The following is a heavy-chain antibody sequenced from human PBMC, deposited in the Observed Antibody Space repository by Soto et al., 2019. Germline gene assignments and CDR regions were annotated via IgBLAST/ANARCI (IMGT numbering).Heavy chain of an antibody. CDR3: ARAVAGYYFDY. Sequence: GSLRLSCAASRFTFSGFTFSSYWMSWVRQAPGKGLEWVANIKQDGNEKYYVDSVKGRFTISRDNAKNSLYLQMNSLRAEDTAVYYCARAVAGYYFDYWGQGTPVTVSS. V-gene: IGHV3-7*01. CDR2: IKQDGNEK. D-gene: IGHD6-19*01. J-gene: IGHJ4*02. CDR1: RFTFSGFTFSSYW.